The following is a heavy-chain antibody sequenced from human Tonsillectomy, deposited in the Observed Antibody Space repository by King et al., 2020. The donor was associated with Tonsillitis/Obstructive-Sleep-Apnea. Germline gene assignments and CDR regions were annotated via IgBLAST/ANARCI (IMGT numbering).Heavy chain of an antibody. CDR3: ARKRSLYYYMDV. CDR2: INHSGST. Sequence: VQLQQWGAGLLKPSETLSLTCAVYGVSFSGYYWSCTRQPPGKGLEWFGEINHSGSTNYNPSLKSRDTISVDTSKNQFSLTLSSVTAADTAVYYCARKRSLYYYMDVWGKGTTVTVSS. J-gene: IGHJ6*03. D-gene: IGHD1-1*01. V-gene: IGHV4-34*01. CDR1: GVSFSGYY.